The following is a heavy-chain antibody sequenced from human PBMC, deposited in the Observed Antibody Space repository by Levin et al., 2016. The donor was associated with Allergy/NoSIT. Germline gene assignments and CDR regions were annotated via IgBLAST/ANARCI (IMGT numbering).Heavy chain of an antibody. D-gene: IGHD1-14*01. CDR2: ISGRGDST. CDR3: AKLGLLHYHHIDE. V-gene: IGHV3-23*01. J-gene: IGHJ4*02. CDR1: GFSFDGYA. Sequence: GESLKISCAASGFSFDGYAMTWVRQAPGKGLEWVSSISGRGDSTYYADSVKGRFTISRDNSKDTLYLQMNSLRAEDTAVYYCAKLGLLHYHHIDEWGQGTLVTVSS.